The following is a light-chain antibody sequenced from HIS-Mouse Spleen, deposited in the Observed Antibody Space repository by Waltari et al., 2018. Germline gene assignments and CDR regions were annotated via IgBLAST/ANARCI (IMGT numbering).Light chain of an antibody. Sequence: DIVMTQSPPSLPFTPGEPPSIPSRSSQSLVHSNGYTYLDWYLQKPAQSPQLLIYLGSYRASGVPDRFSGSGSGTDFTLKISRVEAEDVGVYYCMQALQTPLTFGGGTKVEIK. CDR3: MQALQTPLT. V-gene: IGKV2-28*01. J-gene: IGKJ4*01. CDR2: LGS. CDR1: QSLVHSNGYTY.